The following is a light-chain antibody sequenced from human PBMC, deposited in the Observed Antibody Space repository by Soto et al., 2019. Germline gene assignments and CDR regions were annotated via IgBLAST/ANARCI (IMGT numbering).Light chain of an antibody. CDR1: QSSHHY. Sequence: DIQMTQSPSSLSAPVGDRVTITCRASQSSHHYIAWYQHKPGKVPDLLICAVSTVESGVPSRFSASGSGADFKLTISSLQPEVVGIYCWQRYDTAPWTFGQGTRVEI. V-gene: IGKV1-27*01. J-gene: IGKJ1*01. CDR2: AVS. CDR3: QRYDTAPWT.